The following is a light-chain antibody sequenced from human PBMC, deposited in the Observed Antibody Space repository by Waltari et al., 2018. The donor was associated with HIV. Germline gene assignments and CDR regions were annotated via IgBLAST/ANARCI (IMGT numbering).Light chain of an antibody. CDR1: SSDVGGYNY. V-gene: IGLV2-8*01. CDR2: EVS. Sequence: QSALTQPPSASGSPGQSVTISCTGTSSDVGGYNYVSWYQQHPGKAPKLMIYEVSKLPSGVPDRFPGSKSGNTASLTVSGLQAEDEADYYCSSYAGSNLGVFGGGTKLTVL. CDR3: SSYAGSNLGV. J-gene: IGLJ2*01.